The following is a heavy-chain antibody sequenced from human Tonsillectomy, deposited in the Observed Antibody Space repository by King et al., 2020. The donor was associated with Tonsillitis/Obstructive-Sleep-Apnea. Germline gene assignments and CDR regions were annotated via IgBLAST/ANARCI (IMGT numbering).Heavy chain of an antibody. V-gene: IGHV4-34*01. CDR2: INHSGSS. CDR1: GGSFSDYY. Sequence: VQLQQWGAGLLKPSETLSLTCGVYGGSFSDYYWSWIRQPPGKRLEWIGEINHSGSSDYNPSLKSRVTISVDTSKNQFSLKLSSVTAADTAVYYCAGQRPGEYWASSGHVFYWGQGTLVTVSS. CDR3: AGQRPGEYWASSGHVFY. D-gene: IGHD3-22*01. J-gene: IGHJ4*02.